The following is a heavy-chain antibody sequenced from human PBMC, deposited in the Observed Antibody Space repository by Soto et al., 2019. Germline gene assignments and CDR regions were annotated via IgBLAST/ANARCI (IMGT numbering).Heavy chain of an antibody. CDR2: ISYDESNK. CDR3: AKAAYYDSSGFYGAFDF. J-gene: IGHJ4*02. CDR1: GFTLSNYG. V-gene: IGHV3-30*18. Sequence: QVQLVESGGGVVQPGRSLRLSCAASGFTLSNYGIHWVRQAPGKGLEWVTLISYDESNKYYADPVKGRFTISRDNAKNTLYLQMNSLRAEDTAVYYCAKAAYYDSSGFYGAFDFWGQGTLVTVSS. D-gene: IGHD3-22*01.